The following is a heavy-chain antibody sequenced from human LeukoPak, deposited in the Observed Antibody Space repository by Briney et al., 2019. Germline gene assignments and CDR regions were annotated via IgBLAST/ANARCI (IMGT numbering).Heavy chain of an antibody. V-gene: IGHV4-59*08. J-gene: IGHJ3*02. CDR1: GGSISSYY. CDR2: IYYSGST. D-gene: IGHD3-22*01. Sequence: PSETLSLTCTASGGSISSYYWSWIRQPPGKGLEWIGYIYYSGSTNYNPSLKSRVTISVDTSKNQLSLKLSSVTAADTAVYYCARQGFGYYDSSGYLWPFDIWGQGTMVTVSS. CDR3: ARQGFGYYDSSGYLWPFDI.